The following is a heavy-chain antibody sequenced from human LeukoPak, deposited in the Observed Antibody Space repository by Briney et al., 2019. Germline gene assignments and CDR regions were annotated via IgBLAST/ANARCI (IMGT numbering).Heavy chain of an antibody. CDR3: AASPIAAAGPIDY. V-gene: IGHV1-18*01. CDR2: ISAYNGNT. CDR1: GYTFTSYG. J-gene: IGHJ4*02. D-gene: IGHD6-13*01. Sequence: ASLKISCKASGYTFTSYGISWVRQAPGQGLEWMGWISAYNGNTNYSQKLQGRVTMTTDTSTSTTYKELRSLRSDDTAVYSCAASPIAAAGPIDYWGQGTLVTVSS.